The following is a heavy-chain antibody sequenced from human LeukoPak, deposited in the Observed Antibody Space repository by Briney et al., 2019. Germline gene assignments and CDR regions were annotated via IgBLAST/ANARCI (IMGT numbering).Heavy chain of an antibody. CDR2: INSDGSST. CDR1: GFTFSSYW. CDR3: ARDQGCSSTSCYPRSNNWFDP. D-gene: IGHD2-2*01. J-gene: IGHJ5*02. V-gene: IGHV3-74*01. Sequence: GSLRLSCAASGFTFSSYWMHWVRQAPGKGLVWVSRINSDGSSTSYADSVKGRFTISRDNAKNTLYLQMNSLRAEDTAVYYCARDQGCSSTSCYPRSNNWFDPWGQGTLVTVSS.